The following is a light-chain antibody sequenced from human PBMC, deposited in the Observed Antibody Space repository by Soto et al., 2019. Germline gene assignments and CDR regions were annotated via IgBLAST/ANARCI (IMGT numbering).Light chain of an antibody. V-gene: IGKV1-5*01. CDR2: DTS. CDR1: QDINNW. CDR3: QQYHPSSPTWT. Sequence: DIQMTQSPSTLSASVGGRVTITCRSSQDINNWLAWYQQRPGKAPKLLMFDTSILERGVPSRFSGSGSGTEFTLTISSLQPDEFASYYCQQYHPSSPTWTLGQGTKVDIK. J-gene: IGKJ1*01.